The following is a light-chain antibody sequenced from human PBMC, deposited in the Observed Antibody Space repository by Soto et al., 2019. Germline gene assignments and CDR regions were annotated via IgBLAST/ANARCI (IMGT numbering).Light chain of an antibody. CDR2: ATS. V-gene: IGKV1-39*01. J-gene: IGKJ1*01. Sequence: DIQMTQSPSSLSASVGDRVTITCRASQTISTYLNWYQQQPGKAPKLLVYATSFLQSGTPSRFNGSGSETDVTLTISSLQPTDFAIYSCQESYTAPPTFGQGTKVEVK. CDR1: QTISTY. CDR3: QESYTAPPT.